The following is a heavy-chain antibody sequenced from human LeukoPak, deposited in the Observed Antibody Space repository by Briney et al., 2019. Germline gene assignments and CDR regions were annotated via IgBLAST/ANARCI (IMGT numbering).Heavy chain of an antibody. Sequence: ASVKVSCKASGGTFSSYAISWVRQAPGQGLEWMGRTIPIFGTANYAQKFQGRVTITTDESTSTAYMELSSLRSEDTAVYYCARAYSSSWYDAVYFDYWGQGTLVTVSS. D-gene: IGHD6-13*01. J-gene: IGHJ4*02. CDR3: ARAYSSSWYDAVYFDY. V-gene: IGHV1-69*05. CDR1: GGTFSSYA. CDR2: TIPIFGTA.